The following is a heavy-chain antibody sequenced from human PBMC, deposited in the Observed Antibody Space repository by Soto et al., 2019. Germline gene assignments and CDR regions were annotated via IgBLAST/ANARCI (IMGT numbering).Heavy chain of an antibody. Sequence: GGSLRLSCTASGFTFGDYAMSWFRQAPGKGLEWVGFIRSKAYGGTTEYAASVKGRFTISRDDSKSIAYLQMNSLKTEDTAVYYCTRKADGSGRMDFYYYYYMDVWGKGTTVTVSS. V-gene: IGHV3-49*03. D-gene: IGHD3-10*01. J-gene: IGHJ6*03. CDR1: GFTFGDYA. CDR2: IRSKAYGGTT. CDR3: TRKADGSGRMDFYYYYYMDV.